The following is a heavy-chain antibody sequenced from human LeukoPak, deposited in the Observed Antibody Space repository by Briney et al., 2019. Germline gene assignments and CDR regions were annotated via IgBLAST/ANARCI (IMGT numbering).Heavy chain of an antibody. CDR1: GGTFSSYA. D-gene: IGHD5-18*01. V-gene: IGHV3-30*04. Sequence: GGSLRLSCAASGGTFSSYAMHWGRQAPRQGLERVAVISYDGSNKYYADSVKGRFTISRDNSRNTLYLQMNSLRAEDTAVYYCARGYSYGAFDIWGQGTMVTVSS. CDR3: ARGYSYGAFDI. CDR2: ISYDGSNK. J-gene: IGHJ3*02.